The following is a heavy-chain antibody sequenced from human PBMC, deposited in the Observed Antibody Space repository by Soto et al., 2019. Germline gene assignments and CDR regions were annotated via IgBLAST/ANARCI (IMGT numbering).Heavy chain of an antibody. J-gene: IGHJ4*02. Sequence: GGSLRLPCAASGFTFSSYWMSWVRQAPGKGLEWVANIKQDGSEKYYVDSVKGRFTISRDNAKNSLYLQMSSLRAEDTAVYYCARDGIAAAGFHDYWGQGTLVTVSS. CDR2: IKQDGSEK. CDR1: GFTFSSYW. V-gene: IGHV3-7*05. D-gene: IGHD6-13*01. CDR3: ARDGIAAAGFHDY.